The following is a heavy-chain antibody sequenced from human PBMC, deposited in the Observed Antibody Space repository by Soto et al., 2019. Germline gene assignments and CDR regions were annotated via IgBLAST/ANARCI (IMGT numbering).Heavy chain of an antibody. Sequence: SGYTFTTYGISWVRQAPGQGLEWMGWISAYSGSTKFAQKLQGRVTMTTDTSTTTAYMELRSLTSDDTAVYYCARDFTKSSSWPYYFDYWGQGTLVTVSS. CDR1: GYTFTTYG. CDR2: ISAYSGST. J-gene: IGHJ4*02. D-gene: IGHD6-13*01. CDR3: ARDFTKSSSWPYYFDY. V-gene: IGHV1-18*01.